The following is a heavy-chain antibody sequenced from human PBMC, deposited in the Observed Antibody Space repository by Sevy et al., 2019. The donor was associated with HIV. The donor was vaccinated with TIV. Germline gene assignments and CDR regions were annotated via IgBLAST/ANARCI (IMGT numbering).Heavy chain of an antibody. CDR2: IYYSGST. Sequence: SETLSLTCTVSGGSISSYYWSWIRQPPGKGLEWIGYIYYSGSTNYNPSLKSRVTISVDTSKNQFSLKLSSVTAADTAVYYCARDLDYDVGKGMDVWGQGTTVTVSS. J-gene: IGHJ6*02. CDR3: ARDLDYDVGKGMDV. V-gene: IGHV4-59*13. D-gene: IGHD3-3*01. CDR1: GGSISSYY.